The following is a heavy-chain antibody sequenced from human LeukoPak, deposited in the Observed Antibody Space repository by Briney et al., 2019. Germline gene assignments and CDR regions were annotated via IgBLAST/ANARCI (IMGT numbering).Heavy chain of an antibody. D-gene: IGHD1-26*01. V-gene: IGHV3-7*01. CDR2: IKEDGSEK. Sequence: GGSLRLSCAASGFTFSSYWMSWVRQAPGKGLEWVANIKEDGSEKYYVDSVKGRFIVSRDNAKDSLYLQMNSLRAEDTAVYYCARDWDRGDPTFDYWGQGTLVTVSS. CDR3: ARDWDRGDPTFDY. J-gene: IGHJ4*02. CDR1: GFTFSSYW.